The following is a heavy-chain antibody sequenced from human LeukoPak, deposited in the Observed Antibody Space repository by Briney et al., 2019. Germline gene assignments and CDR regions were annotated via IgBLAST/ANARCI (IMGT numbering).Heavy chain of an antibody. Sequence: GGSLRLSCTASQFALNRRWMSWVRQAAGKGLEWVASIRQNGIEEHYVDSVKGRFIISRDNAENSVSLQMNSLRDEDTAMYYCARLLGESTIYDLWGQGTLVTVSS. CDR3: ARLLGESTIYDL. V-gene: IGHV3-7*01. D-gene: IGHD3-16*01. CDR1: QFALNRRW. J-gene: IGHJ5*02. CDR2: IRQNGIEE.